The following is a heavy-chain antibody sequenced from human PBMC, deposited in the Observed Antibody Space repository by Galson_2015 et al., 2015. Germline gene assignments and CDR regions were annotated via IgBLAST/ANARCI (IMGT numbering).Heavy chain of an antibody. D-gene: IGHD6-19*01. CDR3: ASMRVAVAGSIFAFDY. CDR2: ISSSSSTI. J-gene: IGHJ4*02. Sequence: SLRLSCAASGFTFSSYRMNWVRQAPGKGLEWVSYISSSSSTIYYADSVKGRFTISRDNAKNSLNLQMNSLRDEDTAVYYCASMRVAVAGSIFAFDYWGQGTLVTVSS. V-gene: IGHV3-48*02. CDR1: GFTFSSYR.